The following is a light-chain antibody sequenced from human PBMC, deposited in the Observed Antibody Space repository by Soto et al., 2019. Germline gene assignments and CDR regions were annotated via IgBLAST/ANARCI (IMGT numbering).Light chain of an antibody. V-gene: IGLV2-14*01. CDR2: EVS. CDR1: SSDVGGYNF. CDR3: SSSTSSSSRV. J-gene: IGLJ3*02. Sequence: QSVLTQPASVSGSPGQSITISCTGTSSDVGGYNFVSWYQQHPGKAPKLLIYEVSYRPSGVSNRCSGSKSGNTASLTIFGLQAEDEGDYYCSSSTSSSSRVFGGGTKGTVL.